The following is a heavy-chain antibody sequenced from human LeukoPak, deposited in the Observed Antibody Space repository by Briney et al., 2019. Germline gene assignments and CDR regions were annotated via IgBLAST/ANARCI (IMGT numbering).Heavy chain of an antibody. V-gene: IGHV3-43*02. D-gene: IGHD2-15*01. J-gene: IGHJ4*02. CDR3: AKASGYCSGGSCYDY. CDR2: ISGDGGST. CDR1: GFTFDDYA. Sequence: GGSLRLSCAASGFTFDDYAMHWVRQAPGKGPEWVSLISGDGGSTYYADSVKGRFTISRDNGKNSLYLQMNSLRTEDTALYYCAKASGYCSGGSCYDYWGQGTLVTVSS.